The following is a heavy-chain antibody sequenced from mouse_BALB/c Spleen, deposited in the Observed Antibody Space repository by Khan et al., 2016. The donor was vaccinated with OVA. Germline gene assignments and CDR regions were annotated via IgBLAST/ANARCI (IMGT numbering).Heavy chain of an antibody. J-gene: IGHJ3*01. CDR2: IFPGNNDT. D-gene: IGHD2-12*01. CDR3: TRGGYSFFTY. CDR1: GYTFTSYL. Sequence: VRLQQSGTVLARPGASVKMSCKASGYTFTSYLIHWVKQRPGQGLEWIGDIFPGNNDTRYNQQFKDKAKLTAGTSASTAYMDLSSLTTEDSAVYSCTRGGYSFFTYWGQGTLVTVSA. V-gene: IGHV1-5*01.